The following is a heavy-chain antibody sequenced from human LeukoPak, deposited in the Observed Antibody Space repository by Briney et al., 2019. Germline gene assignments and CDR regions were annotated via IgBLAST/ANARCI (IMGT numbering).Heavy chain of an antibody. J-gene: IGHJ4*02. Sequence: GGSLRLSCGVSGFTLSPYCMHWVRQAPGKGLECVATIWYDSSNAYYADSVKGRFTVSRDNSRNTLYLQMNSLRAEDTAVYYCSREYSSGNSYNGPFNYWGQGTQVTVSS. CDR3: SREYSSGNSYNGPFNY. V-gene: IGHV3-33*08. D-gene: IGHD3-10*01. CDR2: IWYDSSNA. CDR1: GFTLSPYC.